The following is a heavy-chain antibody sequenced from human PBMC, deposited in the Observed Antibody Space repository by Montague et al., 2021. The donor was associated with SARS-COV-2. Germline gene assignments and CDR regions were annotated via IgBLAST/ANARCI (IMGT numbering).Heavy chain of an antibody. CDR1: GGSVNSSPYY. J-gene: IGHJ6*03. V-gene: IGHV4-39*01. CDR3: ASSYYYGSGTYVYNYYMDV. D-gene: IGHD3-10*01. Sequence: SETLSLTCTVSGGSVNSSPYYWGWIRQPPGRGLEWVGSISYSGRTYFXPSLKSRLTISVDSSENQFSLGLSSVTAADTAVYYCASSYYYGSGTYVYNYYMDVWGKGTTVTVSS. CDR2: ISYSGRT.